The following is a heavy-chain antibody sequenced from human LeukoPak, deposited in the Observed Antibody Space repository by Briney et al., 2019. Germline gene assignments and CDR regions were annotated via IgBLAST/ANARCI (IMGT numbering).Heavy chain of an antibody. CDR3: AKQAMTGVAFDI. CDR1: GFTFDDYA. Sequence: GGSLRLSCAASGFTFDDYAMHWVRQAPGKGLEWVSGISWNSGSIGYADSVKGRFTISRDNARNSLYLQMNSLRAEDTALYYCAKQAMTGVAFDIWGQGTMVTVSS. V-gene: IGHV3-9*01. CDR2: ISWNSGSI. D-gene: IGHD3-9*01. J-gene: IGHJ3*02.